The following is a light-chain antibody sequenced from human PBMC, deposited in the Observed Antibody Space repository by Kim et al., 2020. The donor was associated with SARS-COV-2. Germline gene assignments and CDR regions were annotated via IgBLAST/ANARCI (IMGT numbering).Light chain of an antibody. Sequence: TACLRWGANIVRSNGAHWYQRQSGPAHVLVLSYASDRPSGIPERFSGYNSGNTATLIISRVEAGDEADYYCQVWDSSSDHRVVFGGGTQLTVL. V-gene: IGLV3-21*04. CDR2: YAS. J-gene: IGLJ2*01. CDR3: QVWDSSSDHRVV. CDR1: IVRSNG.